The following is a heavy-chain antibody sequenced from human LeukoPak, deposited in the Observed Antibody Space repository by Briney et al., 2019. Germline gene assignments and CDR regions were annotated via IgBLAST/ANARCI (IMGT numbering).Heavy chain of an antibody. CDR2: ISGSGGST. CDR1: GFTFSSYA. Sequence: PGGSLRLSCAASGFTFSSYAMSWVRQAPGKGLEWVSAISGSGGSTYYADSVKGRFTISRDNPKNTLYLQMNSLRAEDTAVYYCAKPYSSSLWYYFDYWGQGTLVTVSS. CDR3: AKPYSSSLWYYFDY. J-gene: IGHJ4*02. D-gene: IGHD6-6*01. V-gene: IGHV3-23*01.